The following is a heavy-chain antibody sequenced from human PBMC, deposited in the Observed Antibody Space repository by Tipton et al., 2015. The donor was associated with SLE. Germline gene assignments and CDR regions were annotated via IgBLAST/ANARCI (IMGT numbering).Heavy chain of an antibody. V-gene: IGHV4-61*02. CDR3: ARAGTDFWSGFDY. CDR1: GTSISNGTYY. D-gene: IGHD3-3*01. J-gene: IGHJ4*02. CDR2: FSTFGST. Sequence: LRLSCTVSGTSISNGTYYWSWIRHPAGRGLEWIGRFSTFGSTDYNPSLKSRVAISVDTSKNQLSLKLTSVTAADTAVYYCARAGTDFWSGFDYWGQGTLVTVSS.